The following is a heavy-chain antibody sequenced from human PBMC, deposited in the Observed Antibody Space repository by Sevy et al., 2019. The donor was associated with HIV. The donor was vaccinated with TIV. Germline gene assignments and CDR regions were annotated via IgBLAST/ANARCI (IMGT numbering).Heavy chain of an antibody. CDR3: AKVDVVVPVADYCLDV. CDR2: ISRSGSST. D-gene: IGHD2-2*01. Sequence: GGSLRLSCAASGFTFSNYAMSWVRQAPGKGLEWVSSISRSGSSTDYADSEKGRFTISRDNSMNTLYLQMNSLRAEDTAVYYCAKVDVVVPVADYCLDVWGQGTTVTVSS. J-gene: IGHJ6*02. CDR1: GFTFSNYA. V-gene: IGHV3-23*01.